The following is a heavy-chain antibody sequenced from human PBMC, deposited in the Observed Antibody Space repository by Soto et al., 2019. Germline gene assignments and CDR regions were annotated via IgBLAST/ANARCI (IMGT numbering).Heavy chain of an antibody. CDR3: AKDQLRGVRGVITYYYGMDV. CDR2: ISYDGSNK. V-gene: IGHV3-30*18. J-gene: IGHJ6*02. D-gene: IGHD3-10*01. Sequence: QVQLVESGGGVVQPGRSLRLSCAASGFTFSSYGMHWVRQAPGKGLEGVAVISYDGSNKYYADSVKGRFTISRDNSKNTLYLQMNRLRAEDTAVYYCAKDQLRGVRGVITYYYGMDVWGQGTTVTVSS. CDR1: GFTFSSYG.